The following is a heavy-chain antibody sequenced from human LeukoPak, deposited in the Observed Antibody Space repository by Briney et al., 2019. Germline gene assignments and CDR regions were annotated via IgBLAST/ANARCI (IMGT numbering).Heavy chain of an antibody. Sequence: GASVKVSCKASGYTFTNSGISWVRQAPGQGLEWMGWISGNNGNTNYAQKIQGRVTMTTDTSTSTAYMELRSLRSDDTAVYYCARGSDESWFDPWGQGTLVTVSS. CDR3: ARGSDESWFDP. J-gene: IGHJ5*02. CDR1: GYTFTNSG. CDR2: ISGNNGNT. V-gene: IGHV1-18*01.